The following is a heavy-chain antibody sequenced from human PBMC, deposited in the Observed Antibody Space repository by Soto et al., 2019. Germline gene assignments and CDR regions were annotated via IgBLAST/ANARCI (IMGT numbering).Heavy chain of an antibody. V-gene: IGHV6-1*01. D-gene: IGHD2-15*01. CDR2: TYYRSKWYN. J-gene: IGHJ6*02. CDR3: ARVVWGVPAGYCRGGSCITYYYYGMDV. Sequence: SPTRSLPCAISGDSVSSNSAAWNWIRQSPSRGLEWLGRTYYRSKWYNDYEGSVESRITNNPDKSKNEFSLQLNSVTPEDTAVYYCARVVWGVPAGYCRGGSCITYYYYGMDVWGQGTTVTVSS. CDR1: GDSVSSNSAA.